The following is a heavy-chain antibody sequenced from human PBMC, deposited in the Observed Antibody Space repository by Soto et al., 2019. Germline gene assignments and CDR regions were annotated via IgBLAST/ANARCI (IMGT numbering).Heavy chain of an antibody. CDR1: GGTFSSYA. D-gene: IGHD2-2*01. Sequence: VQLVQSGAEVKQPGSSVKVSCKASGGTFSSYAISWVRQAPGQGLEWMGGIIPISGTANYAQKFQGRVTITADESTSTAYMELSSLRSEDTAVYYCARSQGSSTSLEIYYYYYYGMDVWDQGTTVTVSS. J-gene: IGHJ6*02. V-gene: IGHV1-69*01. CDR2: IIPISGTA. CDR3: ARSQGSSTSLEIYYYYYYGMDV.